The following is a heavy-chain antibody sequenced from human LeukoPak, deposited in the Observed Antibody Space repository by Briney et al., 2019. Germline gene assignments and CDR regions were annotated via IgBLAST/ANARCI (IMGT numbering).Heavy chain of an antibody. V-gene: IGHV3-33*06. J-gene: IGHJ4*02. Sequence: GRSQRLSCEVSGFSFISYAMHWVRQAPGKGLEWVALIRHDEANEYYADSVQGRFTISRDTSKNTLYLQMKSLRAEDTAVYYCAKEYTPSSPLGELDSWGQGTLVTLSS. CDR1: GFSFISYA. D-gene: IGHD6-6*01. CDR3: AKEYTPSSPLGELDS. CDR2: IRHDEANE.